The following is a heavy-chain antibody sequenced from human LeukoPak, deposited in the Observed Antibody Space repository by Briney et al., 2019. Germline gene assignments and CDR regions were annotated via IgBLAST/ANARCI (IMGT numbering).Heavy chain of an antibody. CDR3: ARDLGYGYGSVWHKYFDY. CDR2: MDPKSGGT. Sequence: GASVKDSCKASGYTFIGYYLHWVRQAPGQGGEGMGHMDPKSGGTKYAEKFQGRVTMTRDTSTTSAYMEPSSPIFDDTAVYYCARDLGYGYGSVWHKYFDYWGHGTLVTVSS. D-gene: IGHD5-18*01. V-gene: IGHV1-2*06. J-gene: IGHJ4*01. CDR1: GYTFIGYY.